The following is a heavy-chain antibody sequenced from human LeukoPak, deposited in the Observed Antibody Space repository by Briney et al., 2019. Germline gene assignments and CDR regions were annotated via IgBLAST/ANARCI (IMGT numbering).Heavy chain of an antibody. Sequence: GGSLTLSCAASGFTFSSYEMNWVRQAPGKGLAWVSYISSSDSTIYYADSVKGRFTISRDNAKNSLYLQMNSLRAEDTAVYYCAEVGITMNWGVWGKGTTVTISS. V-gene: IGHV3-48*03. CDR2: ISSSDSTI. CDR1: GFTFSSYE. J-gene: IGHJ6*04. CDR3: AEVGITMNWGV. D-gene: IGHD3-22*01.